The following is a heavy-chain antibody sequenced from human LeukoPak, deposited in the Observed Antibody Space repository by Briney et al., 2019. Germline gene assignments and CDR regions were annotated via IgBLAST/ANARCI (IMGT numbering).Heavy chain of an antibody. CDR3: ARLPGYCTGGSCYFDY. CDR1: GYSFTNYW. Sequence: GESLKISCKGSGYSFTNYWIGWVRRMPGKGLEWMGIIYPGDSDTRYSPSFQGQATFSADKSISTTYLQWSSLKASDTAMYYCARLPGYCTGGSCYFDYWGQGTLVTVSS. J-gene: IGHJ4*02. CDR2: IYPGDSDT. D-gene: IGHD2-15*01. V-gene: IGHV5-51*01.